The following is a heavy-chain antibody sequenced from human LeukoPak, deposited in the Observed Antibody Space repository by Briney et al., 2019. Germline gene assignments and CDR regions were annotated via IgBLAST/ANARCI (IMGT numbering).Heavy chain of an antibody. J-gene: IGHJ4*02. CDR1: GFTFSSYA. Sequence: GGSLRLSCAASGFTFSSYAMSWVRQAPGKGLEWVSAISGSGGSTYYADSVKGRFTISRDNSKNTLYLQMNSLRAEDTAVYCCAKDPYGGNLYYFDYWGQGTLVTVSS. V-gene: IGHV3-23*01. CDR3: AKDPYGGNLYYFDY. CDR2: ISGSGGST. D-gene: IGHD4-23*01.